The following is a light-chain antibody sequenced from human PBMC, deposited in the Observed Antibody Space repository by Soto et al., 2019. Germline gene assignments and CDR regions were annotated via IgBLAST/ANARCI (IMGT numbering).Light chain of an antibody. CDR1: QSVNSN. J-gene: IGKJ4*01. V-gene: IGKV3-15*01. Sequence: EIVMTQSPATLSVSPGERATLSCRASQSVNSNLAWYQQKPGQAPWLLIYDASTRATGIPARFSGSGSGTEFTLTISSLQSEDFAVYYCQQYHNWLTFGGGTKV. CDR3: QQYHNWLT. CDR2: DAS.